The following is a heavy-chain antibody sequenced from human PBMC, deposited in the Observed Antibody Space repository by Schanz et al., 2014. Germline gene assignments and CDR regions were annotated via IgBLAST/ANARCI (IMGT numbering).Heavy chain of an antibody. D-gene: IGHD6-19*01. CDR2: IIPILGIA. J-gene: IGHJ6*02. Sequence: QVQLVQSGAEVKKPGSSVKVSCKASGGTFSSYSISWVRQAPGQGLEWMGRIIPILGIANYAQNFQGRVTIAADKSTSTAYMELSSLRSERTAVYYCALPAPLSVEAGYGMDVWGQGTTVTVSS. CDR1: GGTFSSYS. V-gene: IGHV1-69*02. CDR3: ALPAPLSVEAGYGMDV.